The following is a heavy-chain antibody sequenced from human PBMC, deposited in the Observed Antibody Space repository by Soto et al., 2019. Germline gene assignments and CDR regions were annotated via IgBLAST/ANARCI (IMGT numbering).Heavy chain of an antibody. CDR2: TYYRSKWYN. CDR3: ARADRAALTAPYYYYGMDV. V-gene: IGHV6-1*01. Sequence: SQTLSLTCAISGDSVSSNSAAWNWIRRSPSRGLEWLGRTYYRSKWYNDYAVSVKSRITINPDTSKNQFSLQLNSVTPEDTAVYYCARADRAALTAPYYYYGMDVWGQGTTVTVSS. J-gene: IGHJ6*02. CDR1: GDSVSSNSAA. D-gene: IGHD6-6*01.